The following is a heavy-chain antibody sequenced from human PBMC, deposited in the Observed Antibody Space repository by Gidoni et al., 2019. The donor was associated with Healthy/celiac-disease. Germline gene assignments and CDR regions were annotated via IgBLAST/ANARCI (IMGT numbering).Heavy chain of an antibody. J-gene: IGHJ6*02. Sequence: QVQLQESGPGLVKPSETLSLTCTVSGGSLSSYNWSWIRQPPGQGLEWIGYIYYSGSTNSNPSLKSRVTISVDTSKTQFSQKLSSVTAADTAVYYCARDMGGSYTHYYYYGMDVWGQGTTVTVSS. CDR2: IYYSGST. CDR1: GGSLSSYN. D-gene: IGHD1-26*01. CDR3: ARDMGGSYTHYYYYGMDV. V-gene: IGHV4-59*01.